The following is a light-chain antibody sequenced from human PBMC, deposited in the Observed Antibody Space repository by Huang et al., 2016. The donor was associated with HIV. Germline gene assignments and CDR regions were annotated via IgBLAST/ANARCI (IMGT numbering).Light chain of an antibody. J-gene: IGKJ1*01. V-gene: IGKV2-30*01. Sequence: DILLTQSPLSLPVTLGQPASISCRSSQSLVFTAGNTYLNWFHQRPGQPPRRLIYKGSKRGSGVPARISASGSGTYFTLEISRVEAEDVGLYFCMQGTHWPPTFGQGTKVELK. CDR1: QSLVFTAGNTY. CDR3: MQGTHWPPT. CDR2: KGS.